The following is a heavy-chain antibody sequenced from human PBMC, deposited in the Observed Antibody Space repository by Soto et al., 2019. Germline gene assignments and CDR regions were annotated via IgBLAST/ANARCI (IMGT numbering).Heavy chain of an antibody. Sequence: GGSLRLSCAASGLRFSNHWMHWVRQAPGKGLVWVSRINGDGSTTSYADSVKGRFTISRDNAKKTLYLQMNTRRVEDTAVYHCALLDCSSTSCLNNAVDVWGQGTTVTVSS. CDR1: GLRFSNHW. V-gene: IGHV3-74*01. J-gene: IGHJ6*02. CDR3: ALLDCSSTSCLNNAVDV. CDR2: INGDGSTT. D-gene: IGHD2-2*01.